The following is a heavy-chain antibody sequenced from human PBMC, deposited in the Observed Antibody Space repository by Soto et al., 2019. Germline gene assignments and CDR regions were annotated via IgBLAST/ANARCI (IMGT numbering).Heavy chain of an antibody. J-gene: IGHJ5*02. CDR3: ARESRGFDP. V-gene: IGHV3-21*01. CDR2: ISSRSSTNT. CDR1: GFSFSNYN. Sequence: EVQLVESGGGLVNPGGSLRLSCVASGFSFSNYNMNWVRQAPGKGLEWVSSISSRSSTNTHYADSVKGRFTISRDNAKNSLYLQMNSLRAEDTAVYYCARESRGFDPWGQGTLVAVSS.